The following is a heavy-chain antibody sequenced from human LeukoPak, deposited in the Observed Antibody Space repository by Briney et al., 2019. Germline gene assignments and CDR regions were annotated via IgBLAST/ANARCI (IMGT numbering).Heavy chain of an antibody. CDR2: ISYDGSNK. D-gene: IGHD4-17*01. CDR3: ARDPEMSGTTVTPVNFDY. J-gene: IGHJ4*02. Sequence: GGSLRLSCAASGFTFSSYAMHWVRQAPGKGLEWVAVISYDGSNKYYADSVKGRFTISRDNSKNTLYLQMNSLRAEDTAVYYCARDPEMSGTTVTPVNFDYWGQGTLVTVSS. CDR1: GFTFSSYA. V-gene: IGHV3-30-3*01.